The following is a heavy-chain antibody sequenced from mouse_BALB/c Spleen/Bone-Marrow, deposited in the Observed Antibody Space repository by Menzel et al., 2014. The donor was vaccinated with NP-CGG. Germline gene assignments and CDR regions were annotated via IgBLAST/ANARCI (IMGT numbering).Heavy chain of an antibody. D-gene: IGHD2-14*01. Sequence: EVQLQQSGAELVKPGASVKLSCTASGFNNNDSYMHWVKQRPEQGLEWIGRIDPANSNTIYEPKLQGKATITADTSSNTAYLQLSSLTSEDTAVYYCATYRYGWYFDVWGAGTTVTVSS. J-gene: IGHJ1*01. CDR3: ATYRYGWYFDV. V-gene: IGHV14-3*02. CDR1: GFNNNDSY. CDR2: IDPANSNT.